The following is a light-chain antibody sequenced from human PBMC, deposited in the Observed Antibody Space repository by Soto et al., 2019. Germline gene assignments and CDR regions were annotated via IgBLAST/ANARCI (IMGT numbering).Light chain of an antibody. CDR2: DVS. J-gene: IGKJ5*01. Sequence: EIVMTQSPGTLSVSPGERATLSCRAGQGVTTNFAWYQQKSGQSPRLLIYDVSIRATGIPDRFSGSGSGTDFTLTISSLEPEDFAVYYCQQRINWPPITFGQGTRLEIK. CDR3: QQRINWPPIT. CDR1: QGVTTN. V-gene: IGKV3-11*01.